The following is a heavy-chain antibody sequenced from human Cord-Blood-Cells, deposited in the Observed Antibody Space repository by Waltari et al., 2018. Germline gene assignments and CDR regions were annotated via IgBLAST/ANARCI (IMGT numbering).Heavy chain of an antibody. D-gene: IGHD1-26*01. CDR2: NIPIFCTA. Sequence: QVQLVQSGAEVKKPGSSVKVSCKASGGTFSSYAISWVRQAPEQGLEWMGWNIPIFCTANYAQKFQGRVTIAADESTSTAYMELSSLRSEDTAVYYCAILRIVGANTLWCQGTLVTVSS. J-gene: IGHJ4*02. CDR3: AILRIVGANTL. V-gene: IGHV1-69*01. CDR1: GGTFSSYA.